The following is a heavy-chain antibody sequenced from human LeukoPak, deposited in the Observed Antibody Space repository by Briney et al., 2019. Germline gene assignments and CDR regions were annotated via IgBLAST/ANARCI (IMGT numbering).Heavy chain of an antibody. Sequence: TPGESLKISCKGSGYSFTSYWIGWVRQMPGKGLEWTGIIYPGDSDTRYSPSFQGQVTISADKSISTAYLQWSSLKASDTAMYYCAAYGSYPGSAFDIWGQGTMVTVSS. J-gene: IGHJ3*02. CDR1: GYSFTSYW. CDR3: AAYGSYPGSAFDI. CDR2: IYPGDSDT. V-gene: IGHV5-51*01. D-gene: IGHD1-26*01.